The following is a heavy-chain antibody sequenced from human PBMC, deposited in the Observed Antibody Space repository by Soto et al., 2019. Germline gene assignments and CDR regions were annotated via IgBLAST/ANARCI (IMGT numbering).Heavy chain of an antibody. CDR1: GFTFDDYA. Sequence: EVQLVESGGGLVQPGRSLRLSCAASGFTFDDYAMHWVRQAPGKGLEWVSGISWNSGSIGYADSVKGRFTISRDNAKNSLYLQMNSLRAEDTALYYCAKDDWNWYFDLWGRGTLVTVSS. CDR3: AKDDWNWYFDL. CDR2: ISWNSGSI. D-gene: IGHD1-1*01. V-gene: IGHV3-9*01. J-gene: IGHJ2*01.